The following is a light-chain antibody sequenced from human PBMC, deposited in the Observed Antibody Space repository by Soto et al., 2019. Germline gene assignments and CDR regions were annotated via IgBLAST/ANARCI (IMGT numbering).Light chain of an antibody. CDR3: QQLNSYPLT. Sequence: IQMTQSPATRSCSVDDRVTITCLAGQSISSYLNWYQQKPGKAPELLIYAASTLQSGVPSRFSGSGSGTDFTLPTSSLQPEDFATYYCQQLNSYPLTFGQGTRLEIK. CDR1: QSISSY. CDR2: AAS. J-gene: IGKJ5*01. V-gene: IGKV1-39*01.